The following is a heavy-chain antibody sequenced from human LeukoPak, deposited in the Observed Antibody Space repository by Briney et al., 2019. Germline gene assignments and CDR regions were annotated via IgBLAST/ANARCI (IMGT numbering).Heavy chain of an antibody. Sequence: ASVKVSCKASGYTFTGYYMHWVRQAPGQGLEWMGRINPNSGGTNYAQKFQGGVTMTRDTSISTAYMELSRLRSDDTAVYYCASRRIAAAGIVDYWGQGTLVTVSS. V-gene: IGHV1-2*06. CDR1: GYTFTGYY. J-gene: IGHJ4*02. D-gene: IGHD6-13*01. CDR2: INPNSGGT. CDR3: ASRRIAAAGIVDY.